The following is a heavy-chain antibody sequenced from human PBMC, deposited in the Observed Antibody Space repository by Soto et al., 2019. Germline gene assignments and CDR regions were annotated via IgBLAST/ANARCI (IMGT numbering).Heavy chain of an antibody. V-gene: IGHV4-31*03. CDR2: IYYSGST. CDR1: GGSISSGGYY. Sequence: QVQLQESGPGLVKPSQTLSLTCTVSGGSISSGGYYWSWIRQHPGKGLEWIGYIYYSGSTYYNPSLTTRVTRSVSTSKNQFPLNLSSVTASGTTVYYCAGVLVVPAAMHLEMSPYYVDYWGQGTLVTVSS. D-gene: IGHD2-2*01. CDR3: AGVLVVPAAMHLEMSPYYVDY. J-gene: IGHJ4*02.